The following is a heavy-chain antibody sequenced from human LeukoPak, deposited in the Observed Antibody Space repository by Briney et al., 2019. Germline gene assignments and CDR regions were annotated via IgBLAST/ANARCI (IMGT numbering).Heavy chain of an antibody. CDR1: GFSLTASGMC. V-gene: IGHV2-70*11. CDR2: IDWENDK. J-gene: IGHJ4*02. D-gene: IGHD1-26*01. CDR3: ARLKWGSKSFDY. Sequence: SGPALVKPTQTLTLTCTFSGFSLTASGMCVNWIRQPPGKALEWLARIDWENDKYYSTSLKTRLTISKDTSRNQEVLTMTNMDPVDTATYYCARLKWGSKSFDYWGQGTLVTVSS.